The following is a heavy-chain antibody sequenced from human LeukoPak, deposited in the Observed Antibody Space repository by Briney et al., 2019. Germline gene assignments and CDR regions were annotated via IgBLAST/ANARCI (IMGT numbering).Heavy chain of an antibody. Sequence: GGSLRLSCAASGFTFSSYAMSWVRQAPGKGLEWVSGISWNSGSIGYADSVKGRFTISRDNAKNSLYLQMNSLRAEDTALYYCAKDAHHYYDSSGFDYWGQGTLVTVSS. J-gene: IGHJ4*02. CDR2: ISWNSGSI. CDR3: AKDAHHYYDSSGFDY. V-gene: IGHV3-9*01. CDR1: GFTFSSYA. D-gene: IGHD3-22*01.